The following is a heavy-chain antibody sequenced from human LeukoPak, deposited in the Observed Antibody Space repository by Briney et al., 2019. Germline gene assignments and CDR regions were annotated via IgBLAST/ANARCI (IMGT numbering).Heavy chain of an antibody. CDR3: ASDASSRWSFY. CDR2: IYHSGSP. J-gene: IGHJ4*02. D-gene: IGHD6-13*01. V-gene: IGHV4-38-2*01. CDR1: VYSISSGYY. Sequence: SETLSLTCAVSVYSISSGYYWGWIRQPPGKGLEWIGSIYHSGSPYYNPSLKSRVTISVATSKNQFSLKLGSVTAADTAVYYSASDASSRWSFYWGQGTLVTVSS.